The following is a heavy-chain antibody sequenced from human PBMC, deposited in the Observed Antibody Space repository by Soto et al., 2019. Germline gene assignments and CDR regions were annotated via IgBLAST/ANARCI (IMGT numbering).Heavy chain of an antibody. J-gene: IGHJ4*02. CDR3: ASRYDSSGYSLVGTFDY. CDR1: GGTFSSYA. Sequence: GASVKVSCKASGGTFSSYAISWVRQAPGQRLEWMRGIIPIFGTANYAQKFQGRVTITADESTSTAYMELSSLRSEDTAVYYCASRYDSSGYSLVGTFDYWGQGTLVTVSS. CDR2: IIPIFGTA. D-gene: IGHD3-22*01. V-gene: IGHV1-69*13.